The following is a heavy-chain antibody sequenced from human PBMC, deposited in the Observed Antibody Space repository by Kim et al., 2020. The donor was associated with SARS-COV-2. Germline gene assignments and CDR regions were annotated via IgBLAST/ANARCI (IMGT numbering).Heavy chain of an antibody. D-gene: IGHD3-22*01. V-gene: IGHV4-39*01. CDR3: ARRASGGDSSGYYYFDY. J-gene: IGHJ4*02. Sequence: SLKSRVTISVDMSKNQFSLKLTSVTTADTAVYFCARRASGGDSSGYYYFDYWGQGTLVTVSS.